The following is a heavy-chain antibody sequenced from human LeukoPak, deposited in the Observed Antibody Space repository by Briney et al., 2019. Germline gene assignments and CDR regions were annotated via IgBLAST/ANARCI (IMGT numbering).Heavy chain of an antibody. V-gene: IGHV4-39*07. Sequence: SETLSLTCTVSGGSISSSSYYWGWIRQPPGKGLEWIGSIYYSGSTYYNPSLKSRVTISVDTSKNQFSLKLSSVTAADTAVYYCTLYVDTAMVTGDFDYWGQGTLVTVSS. J-gene: IGHJ4*02. CDR2: IYYSGST. D-gene: IGHD5-18*01. CDR3: TLYVDTAMVTGDFDY. CDR1: GGSISSSSYY.